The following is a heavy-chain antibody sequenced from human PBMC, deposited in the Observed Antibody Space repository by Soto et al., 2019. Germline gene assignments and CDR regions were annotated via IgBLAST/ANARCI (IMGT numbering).Heavy chain of an antibody. V-gene: IGHV4-4*02. CDR3: ARDNTYYDILTGYSHSPFDY. CDR2: IYHSGST. CDR1: GGSISSSNW. Sequence: SETLSLTCAVSGGSISSSNWWSWVRQPPGKGLEWIGEIYHSGSTNYNPSLKSRVTISVDKSKNQFSLKLSSVTAADTAVYYCARDNTYYDILTGYSHSPFDYWGQGTLVTVSS. D-gene: IGHD3-9*01. J-gene: IGHJ4*02.